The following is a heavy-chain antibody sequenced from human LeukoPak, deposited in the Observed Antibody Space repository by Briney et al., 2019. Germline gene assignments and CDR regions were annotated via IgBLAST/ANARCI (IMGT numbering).Heavy chain of an antibody. CDR2: IYYSGST. V-gene: IGHV4-39*01. J-gene: IGHJ4*02. CDR1: GGSISSSSYY. Sequence: PSETLSLTCTVSGGSISSSSYYWGSIRQPPGKGLEWIGSIYYSGSTYYNPSLKSRVTISVDTSKNQFSLKLSSVTAADTAVYYCSLYSSSWYESKAGFDYWGQGTLVTVSS. D-gene: IGHD6-13*01. CDR3: SLYSSSWYESKAGFDY.